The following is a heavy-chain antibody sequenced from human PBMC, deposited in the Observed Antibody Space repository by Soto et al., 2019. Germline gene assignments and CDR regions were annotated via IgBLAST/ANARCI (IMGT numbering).Heavy chain of an antibody. Sequence: SETLSLTCSVSGGSISKFYWSWIRTTAGKGLEWMGRVYATGTTDYNPSLRSRVAMSVDISKKTFSLRLTSVTAADTGVYYCVRDGSKTLRDWFDPWGQGKLVTVSS. CDR2: VYATGTT. V-gene: IGHV4-4*07. D-gene: IGHD4-17*01. J-gene: IGHJ5*02. CDR1: GGSISKFY. CDR3: VRDGSKTLRDWFDP.